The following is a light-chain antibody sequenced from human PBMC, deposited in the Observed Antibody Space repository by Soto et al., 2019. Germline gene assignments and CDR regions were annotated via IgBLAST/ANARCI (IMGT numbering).Light chain of an antibody. Sequence: ENVLTQSPGTLSLSPGERATLSCRASQSVTSNFLAWYQQKPGQAPRLLIYGASTRAAGVPDRFSGSGSGTVFTLTITRLDPEDFAVYYCQQYGRSPLLYTFGQGTKLGVK. CDR3: QQYGRSPLLYT. CDR1: QSVTSNF. CDR2: GAS. J-gene: IGKJ2*01. V-gene: IGKV3-20*01.